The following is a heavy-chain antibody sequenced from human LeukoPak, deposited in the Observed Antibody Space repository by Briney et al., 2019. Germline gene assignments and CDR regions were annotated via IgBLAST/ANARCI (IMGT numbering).Heavy chain of an antibody. CDR3: ARSIPGPHCGGGGCPPTLTPFDL. CDR1: GFIVSSKY. J-gene: IGHJ4*02. Sequence: GGSLRLSCAASGFIVSSKYMSWIRQAPGKELEWVSVMYSGGTAFYADSVRGRFTISRDNSKNTLYLQMNRLKVEDTAVYYCARSIPGPHCGGGGCPPTLTPFDLWGQGTLVTVSS. D-gene: IGHD2-15*01. CDR2: MYSGGTA. V-gene: IGHV3-53*01.